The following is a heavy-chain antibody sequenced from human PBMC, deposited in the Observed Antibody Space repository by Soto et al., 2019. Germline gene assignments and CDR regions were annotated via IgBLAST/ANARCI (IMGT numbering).Heavy chain of an antibody. Sequence: QVQLVESGGGLVKPGGSLRLSCAASGFTFSDYYMSWIRQAPGKGLEWVSYISSSGSTIYYADSVKGRFTISRDNAKXXXXXXXXXXXXXXXXXXXXAXRXXSSGGRVYWGQGTLVTVSS. CDR1: GFTFSDYY. V-gene: IGHV3-11*01. CDR2: ISSSGSTI. J-gene: IGHJ4*02. D-gene: IGHD2-15*01. CDR3: AXRXXSSGGRVY.